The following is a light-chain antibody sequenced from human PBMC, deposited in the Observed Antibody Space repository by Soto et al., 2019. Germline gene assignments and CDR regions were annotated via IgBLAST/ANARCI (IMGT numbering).Light chain of an antibody. J-gene: IGKJ4*01. CDR1: QSISSH. V-gene: IGKV1-39*01. Sequence: DIQMTQSPSSLSASVGDRVTITCRASQSISSHLNWYQLKPGKAPKLLIYTTSTLQSGVPLRFSGSGSGTDFSLTISSLQPEDFATYYCPQSYSTPLTFGGGTKVEIK. CDR3: PQSYSTPLT. CDR2: TTS.